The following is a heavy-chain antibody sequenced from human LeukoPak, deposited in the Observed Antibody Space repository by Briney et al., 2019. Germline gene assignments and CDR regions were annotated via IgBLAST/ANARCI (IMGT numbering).Heavy chain of an antibody. CDR2: IQYDGSNE. Sequence: AGGSLRLSCAASGFSYSSYGMHWVRQAPGKGLEWVAYIQYDGSNEQYADSVKGRFSISRDSSKNILNLQMNSLRAEDTAVYYCARERGAKLLWFGELSEGDWFDPWGQGTLVTVSS. J-gene: IGHJ5*02. CDR3: ARERGAKLLWFGELSEGDWFDP. V-gene: IGHV3-30*02. CDR1: GFSYSSYG. D-gene: IGHD3-10*01.